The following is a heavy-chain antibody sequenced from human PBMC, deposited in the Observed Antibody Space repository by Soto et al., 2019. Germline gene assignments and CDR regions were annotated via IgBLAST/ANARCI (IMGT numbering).Heavy chain of an antibody. CDR2: IHYSGNT. Sequence: QVQLQESGPGLVKPSETLSLTCTVSGVSITTYYWNWIRQSPGKGLEWIGYIHYSGNTNYNPSLKSRVTISLDASNNQFSLKLTSATAADTAVFFCGGDPHTGVVGEWGQGTMVTVSS. D-gene: IGHD3-3*01. V-gene: IGHV4-59*01. CDR3: GGDPHTGVVGE. J-gene: IGHJ3*01. CDR1: GVSITTYY.